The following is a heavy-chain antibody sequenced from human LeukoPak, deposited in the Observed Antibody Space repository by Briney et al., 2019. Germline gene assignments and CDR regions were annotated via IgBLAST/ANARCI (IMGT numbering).Heavy chain of an antibody. V-gene: IGHV3-64*01. CDR1: GFTFSSYA. Sequence: GGSLRLSCAASGFTFSSYAMHWVCQAPGKGLEYVSAISSNGGSTYYANSVKGRFTISRDNSKNTLYLQMGSLRAEDMAVYYCARDGEQLKGPSPFNWFDPWSQGTLVTVSS. CDR2: ISSNGGST. J-gene: IGHJ5*02. D-gene: IGHD1/OR15-1a*01. CDR3: ARDGEQLKGPSPFNWFDP.